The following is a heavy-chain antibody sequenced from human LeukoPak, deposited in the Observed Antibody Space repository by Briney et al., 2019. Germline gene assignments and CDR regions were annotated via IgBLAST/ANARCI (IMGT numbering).Heavy chain of an antibody. Sequence: SETLSLTCTVSGGSISSYYWSWLRQPPGKGLEWTGYIYYSGSTNYNPSLKSRVTISVDTSKNQFSLKLSSVTAADTAVYYCAREGIVESFDIWGQGTMVTVSS. D-gene: IGHD2-15*01. V-gene: IGHV4-59*01. CDR2: IYYSGST. CDR1: GGSISSYY. J-gene: IGHJ3*02. CDR3: AREGIVESFDI.